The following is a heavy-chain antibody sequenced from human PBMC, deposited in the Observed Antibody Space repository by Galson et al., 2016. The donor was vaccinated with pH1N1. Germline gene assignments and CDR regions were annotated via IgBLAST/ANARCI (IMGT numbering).Heavy chain of an antibody. CDR1: GFSFGDYA. J-gene: IGHJ4*02. V-gene: IGHV3-49*04. CDR3: TRARYNLLTGYLIDY. Sequence: SLRLSCAASGFSFGDYAMSWVRQAPGKGLEWVGLIRSKVYGGTTEYAASVKGRFTIFRDDSKYIAYLQMNSLRTEDTAVYFCTRARYNLLTGYLIDYWGQGTLVTVSS. CDR2: IRSKVYGGTT. D-gene: IGHD3-9*01.